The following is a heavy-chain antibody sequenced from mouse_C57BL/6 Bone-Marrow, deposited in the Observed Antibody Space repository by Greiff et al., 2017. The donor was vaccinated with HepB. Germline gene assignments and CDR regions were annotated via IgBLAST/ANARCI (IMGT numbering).Heavy chain of an antibody. Sequence: EVKLVESGGDLVKPGGSLKLSCAASGFTFSSYGMSWVRQTPDKRLEWVATISSGGSYTYYPDSVKGRFTISRDNAKNTLYLQMSSLKSEDTAMYYCARGSHYYGSSPFAYWGQGTLVTVSA. CDR2: ISSGGSYT. J-gene: IGHJ3*01. D-gene: IGHD1-1*01. CDR1: GFTFSSYG. V-gene: IGHV5-6*01. CDR3: ARGSHYYGSSPFAY.